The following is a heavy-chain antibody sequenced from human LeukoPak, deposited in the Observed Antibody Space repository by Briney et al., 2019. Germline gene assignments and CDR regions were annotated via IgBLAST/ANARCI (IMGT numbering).Heavy chain of an antibody. J-gene: IGHJ4*02. CDR3: ALLRQLAHNLDY. CDR1: GGSFSGCY. V-gene: IGHV4-34*01. Sequence: PSETLSLTCAVYGGSFSGCYWSWIRQPPGNGLEWIGEINHSGSTNYNPSLKSRVTISVDTSKNQFSLKLSSVTAAATAVYYCALLRQLAHNLDYWGKGSLVTVSS. CDR2: INHSGST. D-gene: IGHD6-6*01.